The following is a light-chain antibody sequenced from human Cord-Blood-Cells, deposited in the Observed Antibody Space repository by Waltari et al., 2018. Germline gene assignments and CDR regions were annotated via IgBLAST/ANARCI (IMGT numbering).Light chain of an antibody. CDR2: GNS. V-gene: IGLV1-40*01. J-gene: IGLJ3*02. CDR1: SSNIGAGYD. Sequence: QSVLTQPPSVSGAPGQRVTISCTGSSSNIGAGYDVHWYQQLPGPAPKLLIYGNSNRPSGVPDRFSASKSGTSASLAITGLQAEDEADYYCQSYDSSLSGWVFGGGTKLTVL. CDR3: QSYDSSLSGWV.